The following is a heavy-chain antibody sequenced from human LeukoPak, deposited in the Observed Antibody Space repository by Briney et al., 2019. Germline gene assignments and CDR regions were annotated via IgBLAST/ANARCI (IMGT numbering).Heavy chain of an antibody. CDR2: ISSSGSTI. Sequence: PGGSLRLSCAASGFTFSDYYMRWIRQAPGKGLEWVSYISSSGSTIYYADSVKGRFTISRDNAKNSLYLQMNSLRAEDTAVYYCERELLVTPNYYYYYYMDVWGKGSTVTVS. CDR1: GFTFSDYY. J-gene: IGHJ6*03. CDR3: ERELLVTPNYYYYYYMDV. V-gene: IGHV3-11*04.